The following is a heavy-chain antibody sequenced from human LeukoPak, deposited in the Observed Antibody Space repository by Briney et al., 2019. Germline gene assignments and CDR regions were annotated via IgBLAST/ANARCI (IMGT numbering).Heavy chain of an antibody. CDR3: AREGAVAGLSYYHYMDV. V-gene: IGHV3-30*02. J-gene: IGHJ6*03. D-gene: IGHD6-19*01. Sequence: PGGSLKLSCAASGFTFSSYGMHWVRQAPGKGLEWVAFIRYDGSNKYYADSVKGRFTISRDNSKNTLYLQMNSLRAEDTAVYYCAREGAVAGLSYYHYMDVWGKGTTVTISS. CDR1: GFTFSSYG. CDR2: IRYDGSNK.